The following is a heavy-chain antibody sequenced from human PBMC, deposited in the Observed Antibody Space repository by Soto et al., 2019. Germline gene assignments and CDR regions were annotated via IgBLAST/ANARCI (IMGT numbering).Heavy chain of an antibody. CDR1: GGSFSGYY. CDR3: ARGGDCSGWSLDS. Sequence: PSETLSLTCAVYGGSFSGYYWSWIRQPPGEGLEWIGEINHSGSTNYNPSLKSRVTISVDTSKNQFSLKLSSVTAADTAVYYCARGGDCSGWSLDSWGQGTLVTVSS. V-gene: IGHV4-34*01. D-gene: IGHD2-15*01. J-gene: IGHJ4*02. CDR2: INHSGST.